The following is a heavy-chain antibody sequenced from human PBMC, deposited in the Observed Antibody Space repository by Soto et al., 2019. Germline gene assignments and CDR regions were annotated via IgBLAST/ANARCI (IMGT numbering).Heavy chain of an antibody. V-gene: IGHV4-34*01. CDR2: INHRGST. CDR3: ARRPDGFDI. CDR1: GGSFIYYQ. J-gene: IGHJ3*02. Sequence: SETLSPTCAVSGGSFIYYQWSWIRQPPGKGLERIGEINHRGSTNYNPSLQSRATISIDTSSHQFSLKLSSVTAADTAVYYCARRPDGFDIWSQGTRGTVS.